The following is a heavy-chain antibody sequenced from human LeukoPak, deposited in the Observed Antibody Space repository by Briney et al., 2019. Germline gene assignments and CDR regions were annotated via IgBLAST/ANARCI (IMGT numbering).Heavy chain of an antibody. V-gene: IGHV3-23*01. CDR1: GFTFSSYG. CDR3: AKDSAEQQLVRDFDY. D-gene: IGHD6-13*01. Sequence: GGSLRLSCVASGFTFSSYGMSWVRQAPGKGLEWVSSISTSGGSTFYADSVKGRFTISRDNSKNTLYLQMNSLRAEDTAVYYCAKDSAEQQLVRDFDYWGRGTLVTVSS. CDR2: ISTSGGST. J-gene: IGHJ4*02.